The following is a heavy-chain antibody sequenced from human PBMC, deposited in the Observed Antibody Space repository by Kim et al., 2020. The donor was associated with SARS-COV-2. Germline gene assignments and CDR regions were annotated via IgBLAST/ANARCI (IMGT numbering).Heavy chain of an antibody. CDR3: ARDPTGDSPFYGMDV. J-gene: IGHJ6*02. D-gene: IGHD7-27*01. CDR1: GFTFSSYG. Sequence: GGSLRLSCAASGFTFSSYGMHWVRQAPGKGLEWVAVISSDGSNKYYADSVKGRFTISRDNSKNTLYLQMNSLRAEDTAVYYCARDPTGDSPFYGMDVWGQGTTVTVSS. CDR2: ISSDGSNK. V-gene: IGHV3-33*05.